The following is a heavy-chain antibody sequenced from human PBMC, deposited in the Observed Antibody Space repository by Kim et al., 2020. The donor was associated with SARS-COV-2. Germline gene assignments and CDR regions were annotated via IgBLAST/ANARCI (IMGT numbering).Heavy chain of an antibody. CDR3: ARGYYGSGSYYYGDAFDI. CDR1: GYTFTGYY. J-gene: IGHJ3*02. CDR2: INPNSGGT. D-gene: IGHD3-10*01. V-gene: IGHV1-2*02. Sequence: ASVKVSCKASGYTFTGYYMHWVRQAPGQGLEWMGWINPNSGGTNYAQKFQGRVTMTRDTSISTAYMELSRLRSDDTAVYYCARGYYGSGSYYYGDAFDIWGQGTMVTVSS.